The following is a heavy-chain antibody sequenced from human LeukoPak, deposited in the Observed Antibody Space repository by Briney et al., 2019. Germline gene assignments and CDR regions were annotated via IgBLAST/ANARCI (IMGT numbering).Heavy chain of an antibody. CDR1: GFTFDDYG. Sequence: GGSLRLSCAASGFTFDDYGMSWVRQAPGKGLEWVSGINWNGGSTGYADSVKGRFTISRDNAKTSLYLQMNSLRAEDTAVYYCARDLSGVTGYTYGRGIDYWGQGTLVTVSS. J-gene: IGHJ4*02. CDR3: ARDLSGVTGYTYGRGIDY. CDR2: INWNGGST. V-gene: IGHV3-20*04. D-gene: IGHD5-18*01.